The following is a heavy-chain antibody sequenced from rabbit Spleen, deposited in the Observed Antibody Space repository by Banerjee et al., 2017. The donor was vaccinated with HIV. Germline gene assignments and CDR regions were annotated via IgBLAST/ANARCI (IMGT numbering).Heavy chain of an antibody. D-gene: IGHD1-1*01. CDR2: IGAGSSGST. J-gene: IGHJ3*01. CDR3: ARDLPDIIGWNFGF. V-gene: IGHV1S45*01. Sequence: QEQLVESGGGLVQPEGSLTLTCKASGFDFNSYSMGWVRQAPGKGLEWIACIGAGSSGSTYSATWAKGRFTISRASSTTVFLQMTSLTAADTATYFCARDLPDIIGWNFGFWGPGTLVTVS. CDR1: GFDFNSYS.